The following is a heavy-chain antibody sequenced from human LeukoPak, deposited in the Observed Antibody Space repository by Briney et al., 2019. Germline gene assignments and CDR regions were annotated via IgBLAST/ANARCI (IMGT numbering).Heavy chain of an antibody. V-gene: IGHV1-69*05. CDR3: ARARITMVRGVPGYFDY. Sequence: GASVKVSCKASGGTFSSYAISWVRQAPGQGLEWMGGIIPIFGTANYAQKFQGRVTMTRDTSISTAYMELSSLRSEDTALYYCARARITMVRGVPGYFDYWGQGTLVTVSS. CDR2: IIPIFGTA. D-gene: IGHD3-10*01. CDR1: GGTFSSYA. J-gene: IGHJ4*02.